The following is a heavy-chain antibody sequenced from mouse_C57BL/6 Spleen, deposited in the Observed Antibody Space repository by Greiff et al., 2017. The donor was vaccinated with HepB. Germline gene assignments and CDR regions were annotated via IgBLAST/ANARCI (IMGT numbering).Heavy chain of an antibody. CDR2: IWSDGST. CDR1: GFSLTSYG. J-gene: IGHJ4*01. Sequence: QVQLQQSGPGLVAPSQSLSITCTVSGFSLTSYGVHWVRQPPGKGLEWLVVIWSDGSTTYNSALKSRLSISKDNSKSQVFLKMNSLQTDDTARYYCARHEGYDYDGEGSGYAMDYWGQGTSVTVSS. D-gene: IGHD2-4*01. V-gene: IGHV2-6*03. CDR3: ARHEGYDYDGEGSGYAMDY.